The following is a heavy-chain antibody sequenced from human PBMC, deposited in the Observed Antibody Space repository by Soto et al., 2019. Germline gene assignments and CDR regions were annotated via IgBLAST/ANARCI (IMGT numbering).Heavy chain of an antibody. V-gene: IGHV4-34*01. CDR2: INHSGST. CDR1: GGSFSGYY. J-gene: IGHJ6*02. Sequence: QVQLQQWGAGLLKPSETLSLTCAVYGGSFSGYYWSWIRQPPGKGLEWIGEINHSGSTNYNPSLKTRVTISVDTSKNQFSLTLSSVTAAVPAGYYGARVTGRYCYGMEAWGQGTTVTVSS. CDR3: ARVTGRYCYGMEA.